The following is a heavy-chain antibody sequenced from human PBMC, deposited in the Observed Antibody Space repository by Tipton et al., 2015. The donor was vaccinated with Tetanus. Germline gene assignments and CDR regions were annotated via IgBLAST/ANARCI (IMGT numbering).Heavy chain of an antibody. CDR3: ARYNYSSGSRWLDP. Sequence: WSWIRQPPGEGLEWIGRISYNGNTNYNPSLKSRVTISVDASKNQFSLKLSSVAAADTAVYYCARYNYSSGSRWLDPWGQGTLVIVSS. V-gene: IGHV4-59*01. D-gene: IGHD1-14*01. CDR2: ISYNGNT. J-gene: IGHJ5*02.